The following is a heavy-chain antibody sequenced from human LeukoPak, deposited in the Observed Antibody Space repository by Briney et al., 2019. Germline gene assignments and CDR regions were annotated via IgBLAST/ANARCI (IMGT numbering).Heavy chain of an antibody. D-gene: IGHD5-24*01. CDR3: SRVRRDGYNPLDY. Sequence: SETLSLTCTVSGGSISSNYWSWIRQPPGKGLEWIGYIYYPGSTNYNPSLKSRVTISLDTSNKQFSLKLSSVTAADTAVYYCSRVRRDGYNPLDYWGRGTLVTVSS. J-gene: IGHJ4*02. V-gene: IGHV4-59*08. CDR1: GGSISSNY. CDR2: IYYPGST.